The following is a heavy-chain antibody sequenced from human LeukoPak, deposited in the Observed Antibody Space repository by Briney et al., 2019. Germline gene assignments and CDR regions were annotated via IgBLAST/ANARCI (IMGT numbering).Heavy chain of an antibody. CDR3: ARASGWPYYYYYGMDV. CDR1: GFTFSDYY. J-gene: IGHJ6*02. D-gene: IGHD6-19*01. V-gene: IGHV3-11*01. CDR2: ISSSGSTI. Sequence: GGSLRLSCAASGFTFSDYYMSWIRQAPGKGLEWASYISSSGSTIYYADSVKGRFTISRDNAKNSLYLQMNSLRAEDTAVYYCARASGWPYYYYYGMDVWGQGTTVTVSS.